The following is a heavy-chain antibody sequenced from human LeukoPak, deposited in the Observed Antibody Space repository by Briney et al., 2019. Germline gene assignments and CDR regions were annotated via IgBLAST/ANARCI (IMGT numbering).Heavy chain of an antibody. CDR1: GYTFTGYY. V-gene: IGHV1-2*02. Sequence: GASVKVSCKASGYTFTGYYMHWVRQAPGQGLEWMGWINPNSGGTNYAQKFQGRVTMTEDTSTDTAYMELSSLRSDDTGVYYCATALRDEDNYGADVWGQGTTVTVSS. CDR2: INPNSGGT. J-gene: IGHJ6*02. CDR3: ATALRDEDNYGADV.